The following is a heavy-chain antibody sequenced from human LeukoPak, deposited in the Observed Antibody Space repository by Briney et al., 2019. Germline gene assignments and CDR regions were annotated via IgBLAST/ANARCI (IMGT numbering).Heavy chain of an antibody. CDR1: GGTFSSYA. CDR3: ARSRPIAAAGTFENGGEEYYFDY. J-gene: IGHJ4*02. V-gene: IGHV1-69*01. CDR2: IIPIFGTA. D-gene: IGHD6-13*01. Sequence: ASVKVSCKASGGTFSSYAISWVRQAPGQGLEWMGGIIPIFGTANYAQKFQGRVTITADESTSTAYMELSSLRFEDTAVYYCARSRPIAAAGTFENGGEEYYFDYWGQGTLVTVSS.